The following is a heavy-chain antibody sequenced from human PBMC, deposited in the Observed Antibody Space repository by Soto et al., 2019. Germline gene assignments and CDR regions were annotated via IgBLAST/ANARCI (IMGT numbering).Heavy chain of an antibody. D-gene: IGHD1-26*01. CDR3: AKGALGVTWGAFDF. Sequence: EVQLLESGGGLVQPGGSLRLSCAASGFPFTGYAMSWVRQAPGKGLEWVSAISGHGDATFYADSVKGRFTISRDNSKNTLYLHMNSLRAEDTALYYCAKGALGVTWGAFDFWGQGTLVAVSS. J-gene: IGHJ3*01. CDR1: GFPFTGYA. V-gene: IGHV3-23*01. CDR2: ISGHGDAT.